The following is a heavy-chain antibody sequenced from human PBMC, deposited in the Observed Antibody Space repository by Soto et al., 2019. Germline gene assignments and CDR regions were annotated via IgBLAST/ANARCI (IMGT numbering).Heavy chain of an antibody. CDR2: ISGSGGST. Sequence: PGGSQRLSCAASGFTLSGFVVSWVRQAQGKGLEWVSAISGSGGSTYYADSVKGRFTISRDNSKNTLYLQMNSLRAEDTAVYYCAKESQGRWGANYYDSSGSWGQGTLVTVSS. V-gene: IGHV3-23*01. J-gene: IGHJ5*02. CDR1: GFTLSGFV. CDR3: AKESQGRWGANYYDSSGS. D-gene: IGHD3-22*01.